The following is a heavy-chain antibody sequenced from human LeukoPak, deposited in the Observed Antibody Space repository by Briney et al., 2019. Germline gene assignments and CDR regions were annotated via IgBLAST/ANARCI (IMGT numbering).Heavy chain of an antibody. D-gene: IGHD3-22*01. CDR3: ARDRYYYDSSGYGVYFDY. V-gene: IGHV4-4*07. J-gene: IGHJ4*02. CDR1: GGSISSYY. Sequence: SETLSLTCTVSGGSISSYYWSWIRQPAGKGLEWIGRIYTSGSTNYNPSLKSRVAMSVDTSKNQFSLKLSSVTAADTAVYYCARDRYYYDSSGYGVYFDYWGQGTLVTVSS. CDR2: IYTSGST.